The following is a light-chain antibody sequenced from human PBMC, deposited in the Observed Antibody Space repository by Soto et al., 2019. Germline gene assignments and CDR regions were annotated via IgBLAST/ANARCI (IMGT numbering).Light chain of an antibody. CDR1: QSISSY. CDR3: QQSYSTPRT. J-gene: IGKJ1*01. V-gene: IGKV1-39*01. Sequence: IHLTQFPTSLCASDVASVTITCRASQSISSYLNWYQQKPGKAPKLLIYAASSLQSGVPSRFSGSGSGTEFTLTISSLQPEDFATYYCQQSYSTPRTFGQGTKVDIK. CDR2: AAS.